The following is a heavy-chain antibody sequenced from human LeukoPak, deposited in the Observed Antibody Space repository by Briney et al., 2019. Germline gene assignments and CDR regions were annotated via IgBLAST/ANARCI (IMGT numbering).Heavy chain of an antibody. V-gene: IGHV4-4*07. CDR2: IYTSGST. D-gene: IGHD4-17*01. CDR3: AREDYGDYEVAFDI. Sequence: PSETLSLTCTVSGGSISSYYWSWIRQPAGQGLEWIGRIYTSGSTNYNPSLKSRVTMSVDTSKNQFSLKLSSVTAADAAVSYCAREDYGDYEVAFDIWGQGTMVTVSS. J-gene: IGHJ3*02. CDR1: GGSISSYY.